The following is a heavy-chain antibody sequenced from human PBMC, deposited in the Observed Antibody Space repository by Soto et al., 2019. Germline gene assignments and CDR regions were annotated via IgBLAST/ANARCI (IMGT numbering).Heavy chain of an antibody. CDR2: ISYDGNNK. CDR3: ARGDGLGELSPTLDY. CDR1: GFTFNSYA. J-gene: IGHJ4*02. Sequence: QVQLVESGGGVVQPGRSLRLSCAASGFTFNSYAMHWVRQAPGKGLEWVAVISYDGNNKYYADSVKGRFIISRDNSKNTLYLQMSSRKPEDTAVYYCARGDGLGELSPTLDYWGQGTLVTVSS. D-gene: IGHD3-16*02. V-gene: IGHV3-30*04.